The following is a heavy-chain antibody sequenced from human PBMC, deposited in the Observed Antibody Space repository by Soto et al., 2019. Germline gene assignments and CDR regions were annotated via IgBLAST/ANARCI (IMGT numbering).Heavy chain of an antibody. CDR1: HNSITNGGYN. Sequence: SETLSLTCVASHNSITNGGYNWTCTRHPPGPDLEWIAYIYYNGITHCNPSLKSRVNISLDPSKNHFSLKMTSVTGADTAVYSCGRGIQEGFEPWGPGTLVTVSS. D-gene: IGHD5-18*01. CDR2: IYYNGIT. V-gene: IGHV4-30-4*08. J-gene: IGHJ5*02. CDR3: GRGIQEGFEP.